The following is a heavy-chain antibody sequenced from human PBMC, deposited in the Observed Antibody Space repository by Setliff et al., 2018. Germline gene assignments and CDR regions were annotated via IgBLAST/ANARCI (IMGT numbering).Heavy chain of an antibody. CDR2: INGDGSIT. J-gene: IGHJ4*02. Sequence: LRLSCAASGLTFTSKWMHWVRQAPGKGLVWVSRINGDGSITSYADSVRGRFTISRDSSKNTLYLQMNSLKTEDTAIYFCTTLSVFVRGDLWGQGTLVTVSS. D-gene: IGHD3-16*02. CDR1: GLTFTSKW. V-gene: IGHV3-74*01. CDR3: TTLSVFVRGDL.